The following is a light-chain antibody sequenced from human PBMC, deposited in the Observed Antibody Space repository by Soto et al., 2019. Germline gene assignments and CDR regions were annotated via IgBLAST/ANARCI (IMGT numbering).Light chain of an antibody. CDR3: SSYRSGSVVL. Sequence: QSALTQPPSVSGSPGQSVTISCTGTSIDVGNFDLVSWYQQPPGTAPKLVIYGVSYRPSGVSGRFSGSKFQNTASLTISGLQPEDEADYYCSSYRSGSVVLFGGGTKLTVL. CDR2: GVS. V-gene: IGLV2-18*02. CDR1: SIDVGNFDL. J-gene: IGLJ3*02.